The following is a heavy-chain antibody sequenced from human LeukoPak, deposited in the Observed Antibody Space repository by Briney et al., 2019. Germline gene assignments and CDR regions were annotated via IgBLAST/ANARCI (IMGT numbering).Heavy chain of an antibody. D-gene: IGHD6-13*01. V-gene: IGHV3-73*01. CDR2: IRSKSNNYAT. Sequence: GGSLRLSCAVSGFTFSGSAMHWVRQASGKGLEWVGRIRSKSNNYATAYSESVKGRFTISRDDSKNMAYLQLNSLKTEDTAVYYCTRPLYSSNCFDPWGQGTLVTVSS. J-gene: IGHJ5*02. CDR3: TRPLYSSNCFDP. CDR1: GFTFSGSA.